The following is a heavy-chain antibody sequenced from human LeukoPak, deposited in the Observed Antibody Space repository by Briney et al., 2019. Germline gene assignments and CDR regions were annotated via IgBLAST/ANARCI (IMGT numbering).Heavy chain of an antibody. D-gene: IGHD2/OR15-2a*01. Sequence: PSQTLSLTCTVSGGSISSGDYYWSWIRQPPGKGLGWIGYIYYSGSTYYNPSLKSRVTISVDTSKNQFSLKLSSVTAADTAVYYCARDRGQPLLSLGPYFGYWGQGTLVTVSS. CDR3: ARDRGQPLLSLGPYFGY. CDR2: IYYSGST. V-gene: IGHV4-30-4*01. CDR1: GGSISSGDYY. J-gene: IGHJ4*02.